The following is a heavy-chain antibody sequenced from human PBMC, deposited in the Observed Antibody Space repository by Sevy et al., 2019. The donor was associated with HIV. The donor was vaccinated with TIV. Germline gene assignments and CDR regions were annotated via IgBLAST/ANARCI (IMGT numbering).Heavy chain of an antibody. CDR3: ARDQMGVAPNY. J-gene: IGHJ4*02. D-gene: IGHD6-13*01. CDR2: ISSSSYI. V-gene: IGHV3-21*01. CDR1: GFTFSSYS. Sequence: GGSLRLSCAASGFTFSSYSMNWVRQAPGKGLEWVSSISSSSYIYYADSVKGRFTISRDNAKNSLYLQMNSLRAEDTAVYYCARDQMGVAPNYWGQGTLVTVSS.